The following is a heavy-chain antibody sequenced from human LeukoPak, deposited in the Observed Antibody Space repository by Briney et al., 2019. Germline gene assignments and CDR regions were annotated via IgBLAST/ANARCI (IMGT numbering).Heavy chain of an antibody. CDR1: GFTFSDYY. Sequence: GGSLRLSCAASGFTFSDYYMSWIRQAPGKGLEWVSYISSSSSYTDYADSVKGRFTISRDNAKNSLNLKMNSLRAEDTAVYYCARDSGYSGYSDYWGQGTLVTVSS. J-gene: IGHJ4*02. D-gene: IGHD5-12*01. CDR2: ISSSSSYT. V-gene: IGHV3-11*05. CDR3: ARDSGYSGYSDY.